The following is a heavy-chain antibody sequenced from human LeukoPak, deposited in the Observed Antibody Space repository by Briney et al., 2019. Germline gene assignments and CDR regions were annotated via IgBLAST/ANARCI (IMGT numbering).Heavy chain of an antibody. Sequence: SETLSLTCTVSGGSISSGGYYWSWIRQPPGKGLEWIGYIYHSGSTYYNPSLKSRVTISVDTSKNQFSLKLSSVTAADTAVYYCARGGPYGYCSSTSCRRYFDLWGRGTLVTVSS. D-gene: IGHD2-2*03. J-gene: IGHJ2*01. CDR3: ARGGPYGYCSSTSCRRYFDL. V-gene: IGHV4-30-2*05. CDR2: IYHSGST. CDR1: GGSISSGGYY.